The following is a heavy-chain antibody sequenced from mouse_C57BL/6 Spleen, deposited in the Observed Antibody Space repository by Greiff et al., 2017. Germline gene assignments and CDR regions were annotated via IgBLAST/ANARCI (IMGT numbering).Heavy chain of an antibody. Sequence: QVQLKQSGAELARPGASVKMSCKASGYTFTSYTMHWVKQRPGQGLEWIGYINPSSGYTKYNQKFKDKATLTADKSSSTAYMQLSSLTSEDSAVYYCASELYGSSHHWGQGTSVTVSS. V-gene: IGHV1-4*01. J-gene: IGHJ4*01. CDR2: INPSSGYT. D-gene: IGHD1-1*01. CDR3: ASELYGSSHH. CDR1: GYTFTSYT.